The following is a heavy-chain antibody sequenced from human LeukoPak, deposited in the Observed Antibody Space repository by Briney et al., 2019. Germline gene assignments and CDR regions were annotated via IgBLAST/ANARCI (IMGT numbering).Heavy chain of an antibody. D-gene: IGHD6-13*01. J-gene: IGHJ6*02. CDR1: GFTFSSYW. CDR2: INSDGSST. CDR3: ARASSLAAAAARGYYYYGMDV. V-gene: IGHV3-74*01. Sequence: PGGSLRLSCAASGFTFSSYWMHWVRQAPGKGLVWVSRINSDGSSTSYADSVKGRFTISRDNAKNSLYLQMNSLRAGDTAVYYCARASSLAAAAARGYYYYGMDVWGQGTTVTVSS.